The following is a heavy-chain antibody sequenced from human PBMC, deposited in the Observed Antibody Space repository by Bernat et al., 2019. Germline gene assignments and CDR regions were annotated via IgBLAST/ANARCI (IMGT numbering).Heavy chain of an antibody. V-gene: IGHV3-11*01. Sequence: VQLVESGGDLVQPGGSLRLSCVASGFTFSDYYMSWIRQAPGKGLEWVSYISSSGSTIYYADSVKGRFTISRDNAKNSLYLQMNSLRAEDTAVHYCASAKDTSWFDFDYWGQGTLVTVSS. J-gene: IGHJ4*02. CDR1: GFTFSDYY. CDR2: ISSSGSTI. CDR3: ASAKDTSWFDFDY. D-gene: IGHD3-10*01.